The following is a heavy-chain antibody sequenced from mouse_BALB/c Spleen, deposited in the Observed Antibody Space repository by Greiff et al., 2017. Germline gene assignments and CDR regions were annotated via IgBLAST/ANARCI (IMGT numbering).Heavy chain of an antibody. J-gene: IGHJ4*01. Sequence: EVKLMESGGGLVQPGGSRKLSCAASGFTFSSFGMHWVRQAPEKGLEWVAYISSVSSTIYYADTVKGRFTISRDNPKNTLFLQMTSLRSEDTAMYYCARSGGNYGGYYAMDYWGQGTSVTVSS. CDR1: GFTFSSFG. D-gene: IGHD2-1*01. CDR2: ISSVSSTI. V-gene: IGHV5-17*02. CDR3: ARSGGNYGGYYAMDY.